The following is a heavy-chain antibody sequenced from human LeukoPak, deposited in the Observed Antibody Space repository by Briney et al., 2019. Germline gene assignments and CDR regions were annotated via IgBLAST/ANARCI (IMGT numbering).Heavy chain of an antibody. CDR2: IYHSGST. J-gene: IGHJ6*04. CDR1: IDSIRSNNW. Sequence: SETLSLTSAVSIDSIRSNNWWSWVRQPPGKGLEWIGEIYHSGSTNYNPSLKSRVTISADTSKNQLSLKLSSVTAADTAVYYCVRVPLAFYGMEVWGKGTTVSVSS. CDR3: VRVPLAFYGMEV. V-gene: IGHV4-4*02. D-gene: IGHD4/OR15-4a*01.